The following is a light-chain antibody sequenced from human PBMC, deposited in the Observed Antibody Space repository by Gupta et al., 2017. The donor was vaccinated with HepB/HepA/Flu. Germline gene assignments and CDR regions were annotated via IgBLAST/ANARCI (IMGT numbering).Light chain of an antibody. Sequence: EIVLTQSPATLSLSPGDTATLSCRASQSVSNYLAWYRQKPGQAPRLLISDTYSRATGIPARISGGGSGTDFTLTISSLEPEDFAVYYCQQHGEWPRTFGRGTRVEIK. CDR2: DTY. V-gene: IGKV3-11*01. CDR3: QQHGEWPRT. CDR1: QSVSNY. J-gene: IGKJ4*01.